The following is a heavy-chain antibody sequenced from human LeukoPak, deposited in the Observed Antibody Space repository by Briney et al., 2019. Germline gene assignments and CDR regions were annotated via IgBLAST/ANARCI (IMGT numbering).Heavy chain of an antibody. V-gene: IGHV3-23*01. CDR2: ISGSGDST. D-gene: IGHD5-24*01. CDR3: AKSPSNGYNFYDY. CDR1: GFTFSSYV. J-gene: IGHJ4*02. Sequence: GGSLRLSCAASGFTFSSYVMSWVRQAPGKGLEWVSVISGSGDSTYYADSVKGRFTISRDNSKNTLYLQMNSLRAEDTAVYYCAKSPSNGYNFYDYWGQGTLVTVSS.